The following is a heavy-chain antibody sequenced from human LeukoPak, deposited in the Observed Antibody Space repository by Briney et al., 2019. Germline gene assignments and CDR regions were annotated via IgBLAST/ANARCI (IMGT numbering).Heavy chain of an antibody. V-gene: IGHV3-20*04. CDR3: ARGVGYSGYQYYYYYGMDV. CDR2: INWNGGST. D-gene: IGHD5-12*01. J-gene: IGHJ6*02. Sequence: GGSLRLSCAASGFTFDDYGMSCVRQAPGKGLEWVSGINWNGGSTGYADSVKGRFTISRDNAKNSLYLQMNSLRAEDTALYYCARGVGYSGYQYYYYYGMDVWGQGTTVTVSS. CDR1: GFTFDDYG.